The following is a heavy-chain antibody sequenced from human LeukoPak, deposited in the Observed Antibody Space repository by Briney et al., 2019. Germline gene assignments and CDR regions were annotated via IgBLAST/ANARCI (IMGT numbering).Heavy chain of an antibody. CDR3: ARSYGSGNYFDY. J-gene: IGHJ4*02. Sequence: PSETLSLTCTVSGDSISTYYWSWIRQPPGKGLEWIGYIYYSGSANYNPSLKRRVTISVDTSKNQFSLKLSSVTAADTAVYYCARSYGSGNYFDYWGQGTLVTVSS. CDR2: IYYSGSA. CDR1: GDSISTYY. D-gene: IGHD3-10*01. V-gene: IGHV4-59*01.